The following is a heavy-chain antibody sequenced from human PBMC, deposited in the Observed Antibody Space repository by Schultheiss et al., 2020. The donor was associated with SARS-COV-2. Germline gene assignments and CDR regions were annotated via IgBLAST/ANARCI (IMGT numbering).Heavy chain of an antibody. CDR2: ISYDGSNK. D-gene: IGHD3-16*01. J-gene: IGHJ4*02. CDR1: GFTFSNYG. V-gene: IGHV3-30*03. Sequence: GGSLRLSCAASGFTFSNYGMHWVRQAPGKGLEWVAVISYDGSNKYYADSVKGRFTISRDNAKNSLYLQMNSLRAEDTAVYYCARDGGAGGYYDYWGQGTLVTVSS. CDR3: ARDGGAGGYYDY.